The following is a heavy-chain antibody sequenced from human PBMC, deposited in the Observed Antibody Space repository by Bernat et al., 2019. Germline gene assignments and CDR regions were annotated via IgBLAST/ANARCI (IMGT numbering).Heavy chain of an antibody. CDR3: AHRGILSGSWDSGWLDL. CDR1: GFSLSTNGVG. Sequence: QITLKESGPTLVKPTQTLTLTCTFSGFSLSTNGVGVGWIRQPPGKALEWLAVIYWDDDKRYSPSLRSRLTISKDTSRNQVVLTMTNMDPVDTATYYCAHRGILSGSWDSGWLDLWGQGTLVTVSS. CDR2: IYWDDDK. D-gene: IGHD6-13*01. J-gene: IGHJ5*02. V-gene: IGHV2-5*02.